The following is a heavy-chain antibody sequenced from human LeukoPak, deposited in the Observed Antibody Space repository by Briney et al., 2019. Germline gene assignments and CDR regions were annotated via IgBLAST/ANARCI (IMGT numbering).Heavy chain of an antibody. CDR1: GYTFTSYG. Sequence: GASVKVSCKASGYTFTSYGINWVRQAPGQGLDWMGWISAYNGNTNYAQKLQGRVTMTTDTSTSTAYMELSSLRSDDTAVYYCASYGDLGAFDIWGQGTMVTVSS. CDR3: ASYGDLGAFDI. J-gene: IGHJ3*02. D-gene: IGHD4-17*01. V-gene: IGHV1-18*01. CDR2: ISAYNGNT.